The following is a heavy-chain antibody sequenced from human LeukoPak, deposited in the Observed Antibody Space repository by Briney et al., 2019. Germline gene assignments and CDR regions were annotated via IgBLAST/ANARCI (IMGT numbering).Heavy chain of an antibody. Sequence: PGGSLRLSCAASGFTFSNYGMHWVRQAPGKGLEWVAFIRHDGSDKHYAESAKGRFTISRDNSKNTLYLQMDSLRGEDTAVYYCAKDAGWSFDYWGQGTLVTVSS. CDR1: GFTFSNYG. CDR2: IRHDGSDK. V-gene: IGHV3-30*02. CDR3: AKDAGWSFDY. D-gene: IGHD6-19*01. J-gene: IGHJ4*02.